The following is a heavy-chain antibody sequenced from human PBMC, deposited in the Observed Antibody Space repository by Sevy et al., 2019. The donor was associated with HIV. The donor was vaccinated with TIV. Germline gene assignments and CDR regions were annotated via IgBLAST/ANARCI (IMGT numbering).Heavy chain of an antibody. D-gene: IGHD2-15*01. J-gene: IGHJ3*02. V-gene: IGHV4-30-2*01. CDR2: INNAGST. Sequence: SESLSLTCAVSGGSITSTDFSCSWIRQAPGRGLEWIGFINNAGSTYYNPSFQSRVTISVDRPRNEFSLKLSSVTAADTAVYYCARALRGGNLAFAIWGKGTMVTVSS. CDR3: ARALRGGNLAFAI. CDR1: GGSITSTDFS.